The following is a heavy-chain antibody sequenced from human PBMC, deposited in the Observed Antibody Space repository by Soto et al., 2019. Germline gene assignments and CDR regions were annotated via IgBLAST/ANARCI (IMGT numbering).Heavy chain of an antibody. V-gene: IGHV3-23*01. Sequence: EVQLSESGGDLRQPGGSLRLSCAASGFTFTHYAMTWVRQTPGKGLEWVSGISASGGLKYYADSVRGRFTVSIDNSKNILYLQMDNLRDEDTALYYCAREVGAPSGWLDPWGQGTQVTVSS. CDR2: ISASGGLK. CDR3: AREVGAPSGWLDP. J-gene: IGHJ5*02. D-gene: IGHD1-26*01. CDR1: GFTFTHYA.